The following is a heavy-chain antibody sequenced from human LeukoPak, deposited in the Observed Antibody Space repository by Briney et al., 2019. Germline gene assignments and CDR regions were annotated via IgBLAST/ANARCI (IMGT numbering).Heavy chain of an antibody. Sequence: ASVKVSCKASGYTFTSYYMHWVRQAPGQGLEWMGIINPSGGSTSYAQKFQGRVTMTRDTSTSTVYMELSSLRSEDTAVYYCAGDYYDSSGYYPPFDYWGQGTLVTVSS. CDR1: GYTFTSYY. V-gene: IGHV1-46*01. J-gene: IGHJ4*02. CDR2: INPSGGST. D-gene: IGHD3-22*01. CDR3: AGDYYDSSGYYPPFDY.